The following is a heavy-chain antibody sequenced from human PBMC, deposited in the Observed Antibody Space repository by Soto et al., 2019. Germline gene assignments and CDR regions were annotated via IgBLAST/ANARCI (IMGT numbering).Heavy chain of an antibody. Sequence: EVQLLESGGGLVQPGGSLRLSCAASGFTFSSYAMSWVRQAPGKGLEWVSAISGSGGSTYYADSVKGRFTISRDNSKNTLYLQMNSLRGEDTAVYYCAKEGEPSTLSGSIFDYWGQGTLVTVSS. J-gene: IGHJ4*02. CDR2: ISGSGGST. D-gene: IGHD3-22*01. CDR1: GFTFSSYA. V-gene: IGHV3-23*01. CDR3: AKEGEPSTLSGSIFDY.